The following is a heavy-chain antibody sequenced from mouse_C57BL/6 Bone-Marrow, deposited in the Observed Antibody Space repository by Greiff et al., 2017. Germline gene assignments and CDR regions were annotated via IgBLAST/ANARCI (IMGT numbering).Heavy chain of an antibody. V-gene: IGHV1-4*01. CDR2: INPSSGYT. J-gene: IGHJ1*03. CDR1: GYTFTSYT. CDR3: ASPQYFDV. Sequence: LVESGAELARPGASVKMSCKASGYTFTSYTMHWVKQRPGQGLEWIGYINPSSGYTKYNQKFKDKATLTADKSSSTAYMQLSSLTSEDSAVYYCASPQYFDVWGTGTTVTVSS.